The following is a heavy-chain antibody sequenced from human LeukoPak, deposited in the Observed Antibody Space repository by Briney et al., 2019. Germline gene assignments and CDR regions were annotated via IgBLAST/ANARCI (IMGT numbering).Heavy chain of an antibody. CDR2: ISGGGGST. CDR3: AKGGKWDVTPFDY. CDR1: GFTFTSYS. J-gene: IGHJ4*02. V-gene: IGHV3-23*01. D-gene: IGHD1-26*01. Sequence: GGSLRLACAASGFTFTSYSMNGVRQAPGKGLEWVSTISGGGGSTYYADSVKGRFTISRDNSKNTLYLQVNSLRAEDTAVYYCAKGGKWDVTPFDYWGQGTLVTVSS.